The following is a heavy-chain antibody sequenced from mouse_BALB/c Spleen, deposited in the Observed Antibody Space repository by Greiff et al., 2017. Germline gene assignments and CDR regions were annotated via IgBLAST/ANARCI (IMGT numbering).Heavy chain of an antibody. V-gene: IGHV1-5*01. Sequence: EVKLQESGTVLARPGASVKMSCKASGYTFTSYWMHWVKQRPGQGLEWIGAIYPGNSDTSYNQKFKGKAKLTAVTSTSTAYMELSSLTNEDSAVYYCTRPLRQLGLRSHAMDYWGQGTSVTVSS. CDR3: TRPLRQLGLRSHAMDY. D-gene: IGHD3-2*01. J-gene: IGHJ4*01. CDR2: IYPGNSDT. CDR1: GYTFTSYW.